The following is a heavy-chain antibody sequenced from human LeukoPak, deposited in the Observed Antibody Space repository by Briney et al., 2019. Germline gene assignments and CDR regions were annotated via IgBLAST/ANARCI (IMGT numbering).Heavy chain of an antibody. V-gene: IGHV4-34*01. D-gene: IGHD3-10*01. CDR3: ARGLRRSYYSKLLLAHWFEP. Sequence: SETLSLTCAVYGGSFSGYYWSWIRQPPGKGLEWIGEINHSGSTNYNPSLKSRATISVDTSKNQFSLKLSSVTAADTAVYYCARGLRRSYYSKLLLAHWFEPWGQGTLVTVSS. CDR2: INHSGST. CDR1: GGSFSGYY. J-gene: IGHJ5*02.